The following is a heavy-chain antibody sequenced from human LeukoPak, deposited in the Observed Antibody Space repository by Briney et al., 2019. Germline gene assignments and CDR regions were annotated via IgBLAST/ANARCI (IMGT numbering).Heavy chain of an antibody. CDR2: IRSKAYGGTT. CDR3: TRDLEGSDYDFWSGYFNWFDP. J-gene: IGHJ5*02. D-gene: IGHD3-3*01. V-gene: IGHV3-49*04. CDR1: GFTFGDYA. Sequence: PGGSLRLSCTASGFTFGDYAMSWVRQAPGKGLEGVGFIRSKAYGGTTEYAASVKGRFTISRDDSKSIAYLQMNSLKTEDTAVYYCTRDLEGSDYDFWSGYFNWFDPWGQGTLVTVSS.